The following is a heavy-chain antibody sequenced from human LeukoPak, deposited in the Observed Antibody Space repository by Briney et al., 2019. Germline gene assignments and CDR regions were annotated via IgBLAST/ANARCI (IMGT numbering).Heavy chain of an antibody. CDR2: INPSGGST. D-gene: IGHD5-18*01. CDR1: GYTFTSYY. J-gene: IGHJ4*02. Sequence: ASVTVSCKASGYTFTSYYMHWVRQAPGQGLEWMGIINPSGGSTSYAQKFQGRVTMTRDTSTSTVYMERSSLRSEDTAVYYCARGDNSYGYRYWGQGTLVTVSS. V-gene: IGHV1-46*01. CDR3: ARGDNSYGYRY.